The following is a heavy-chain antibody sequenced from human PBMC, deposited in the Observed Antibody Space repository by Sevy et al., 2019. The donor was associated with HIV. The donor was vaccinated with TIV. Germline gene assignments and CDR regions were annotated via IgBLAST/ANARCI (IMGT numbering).Heavy chain of an antibody. D-gene: IGHD3-22*01. V-gene: IGHV1-24*01. CDR2: FDPEDGRT. J-gene: IGHJ4*02. CDR1: GYTLSQLS. CDR3: ATTKDYYDSSGYPFDY. Sequence: ASVKVSCKVSGYTLSQLSMHWVRQAPGKGLEWEGTFDPEDGRTIYAQKVQGRVTVTEDISIETAFMEMNSLNSEDTAVYYCATTKDYYDSSGYPFDYWGQGTQVTVSS.